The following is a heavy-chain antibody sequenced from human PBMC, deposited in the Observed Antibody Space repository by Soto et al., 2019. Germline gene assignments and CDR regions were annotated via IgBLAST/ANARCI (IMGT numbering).Heavy chain of an antibody. Sequence: QVHLVQSGAEVKKPGSSVKVSCKASGGTFSSYGINWVRQAPGQGLEWMAGIIPRFGTTNHAQKFTGRVTVTADEATTTAFMELRTLRSEDTAIYYCAIGPSGTYSWCDPWGQGTLVTVSS. CDR3: AIGPSGTYSWCDP. V-gene: IGHV1-69*01. J-gene: IGHJ5*02. CDR2: IIPRFGTT. CDR1: GGTFSSYG. D-gene: IGHD1-26*01.